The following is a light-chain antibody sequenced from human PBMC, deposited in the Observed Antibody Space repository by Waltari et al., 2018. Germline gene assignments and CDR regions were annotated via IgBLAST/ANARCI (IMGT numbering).Light chain of an antibody. Sequence: DIVMTQSPDSLPVSLGERATITCKSSHSVLYSTTNKNYLAWYQQKPGQPPKLLIYWASTRESGVPDRFSGSGSRTDFTLTISSLQAEDVAVYYCQQFYTTPWTFGQGTQVEIK. CDR2: WAS. CDR1: HSVLYSTTNKNY. V-gene: IGKV4-1*01. J-gene: IGKJ1*01. CDR3: QQFYTTPWT.